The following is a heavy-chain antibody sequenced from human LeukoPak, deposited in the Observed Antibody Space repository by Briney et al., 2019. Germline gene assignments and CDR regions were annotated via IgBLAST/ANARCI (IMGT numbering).Heavy chain of an antibody. CDR3: ARNPIRSIAAPPLDY. CDR1: GFTFSSYW. Sequence: GGSLRLSCAASGFTFSSYWMHWVRQAPGKGLVWVSRINTDGSSTSYADSVKGRFTISRDNAKNTLYLQMNSLRAEDTAVYYCARNPIRSIAAPPLDYWGQGTLVTVSS. CDR2: INTDGSST. J-gene: IGHJ4*02. V-gene: IGHV3-74*01. D-gene: IGHD6-6*01.